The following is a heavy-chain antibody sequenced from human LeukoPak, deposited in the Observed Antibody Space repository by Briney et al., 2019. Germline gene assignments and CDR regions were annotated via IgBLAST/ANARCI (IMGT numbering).Heavy chain of an antibody. CDR2: IWYDGSNK. J-gene: IGHJ4*02. CDR1: GFTFSTYG. Sequence: GGSLRLSCAASGFTFSTYGMHWVRQAPGKGLEWVAVIWYDGSNKYYADSVKGRFTISRDNSKNTLYLQMNSLRAEDTAVYYCAKASGYCSSTSCYLFDYWGQGTLVTVSS. CDR3: AKASGYCSSTSCYLFDY. D-gene: IGHD2-2*01. V-gene: IGHV3-33*06.